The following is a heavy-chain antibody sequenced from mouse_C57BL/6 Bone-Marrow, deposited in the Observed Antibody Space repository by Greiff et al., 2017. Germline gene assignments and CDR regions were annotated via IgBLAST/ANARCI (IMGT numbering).Heavy chain of an antibody. D-gene: IGHD3-2*02. V-gene: IGHV1-82*01. CDR2: ISPGDGDT. CDR1: GYAFSSSW. J-gene: IGHJ3*01. Sequence: QVQLQQSGPELVKPGASVKISCKASGYAFSSSWMNWVKQRPGKGLEWIGRISPGDGDTNYNGKFKGKATLAADKSSSTAYMQLSSLASEDSAVYFCARELRPAWFAFWGQGTLVTVSA. CDR3: ARELRPAWFAF.